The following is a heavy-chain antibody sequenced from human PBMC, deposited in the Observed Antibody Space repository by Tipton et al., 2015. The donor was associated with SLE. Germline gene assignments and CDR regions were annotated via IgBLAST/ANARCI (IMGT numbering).Heavy chain of an antibody. CDR3: ARDSHTDYGDFYVDS. V-gene: IGHV4-61*09. D-gene: IGHD4-17*01. CDR1: GVPISRGSYF. J-gene: IGHJ4*02. CDR2: IFSTGIT. Sequence: TLSLTCSVSGVPISRGSYFWTWIRQPAGKGLEWVGHIFSTGITDYNPSLKSRVSISADTSKNQFSLNLDSMTAADTAVYYCARDSHTDYGDFYVDSWGQGTLVTVSS.